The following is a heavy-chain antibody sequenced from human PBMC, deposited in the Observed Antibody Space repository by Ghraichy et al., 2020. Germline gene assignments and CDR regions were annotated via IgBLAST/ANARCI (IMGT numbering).Heavy chain of an antibody. D-gene: IGHD2-15*01. V-gene: IGHV4-30-4*01. CDR2: IYYSGST. J-gene: IGHJ2*01. Sequence: SETLSLTCTVSGGSISSGDYYWSWIRQPPGKGLEWIGYIYYSGSTYYNPSLKSRVTISVDTSKNQFSLKLSSVTAADTAVYYCAREGEDHTRYCSGGSCYWYFDLWGRGTLVTFSS. CDR1: GGSISSGDYY. CDR3: AREGEDHTRYCSGGSCYWYFDL.